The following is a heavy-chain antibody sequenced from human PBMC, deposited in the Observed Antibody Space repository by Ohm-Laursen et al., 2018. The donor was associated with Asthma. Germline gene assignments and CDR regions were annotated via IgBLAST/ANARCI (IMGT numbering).Heavy chain of an antibody. D-gene: IGHD6-13*01. J-gene: IGHJ4*02. CDR2: IYYSGGT. CDR1: GGSISSYY. CDR3: ARALYGSSWYFDY. Sequence: SETLSLTCTVSGGSISSYYWSWIRQPPGKGLEWIGYIYYSGGTNYNPSLKSRVTISVDTSKNQFSLKLSSVTAADTAVYYCARALYGSSWYFDYWGQGTLVTVSS. V-gene: IGHV4-59*01.